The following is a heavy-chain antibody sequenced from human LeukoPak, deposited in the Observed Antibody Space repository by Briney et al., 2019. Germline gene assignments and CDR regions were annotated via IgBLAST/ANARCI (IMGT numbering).Heavy chain of an antibody. V-gene: IGHV1-2*02. J-gene: IGHJ4*02. CDR3: ARVTYYDSSGLIDY. Sequence: ASVKVSCKASGYIFTGYYMHWVRQAPGQGLEWMGWINPNSGGTNYAQKFQGRVTMTRDTSISTAYTELSRLRSDDTAVYYCARVTYYDSSGLIDYWGQGTLVTVSS. D-gene: IGHD3-22*01. CDR2: INPNSGGT. CDR1: GYIFTGYY.